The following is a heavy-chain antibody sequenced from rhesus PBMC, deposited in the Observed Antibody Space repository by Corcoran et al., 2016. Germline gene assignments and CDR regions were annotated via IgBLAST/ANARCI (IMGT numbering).Heavy chain of an antibody. CDR2: IYGSSSST. CDR1: GGCISGGYYY. V-gene: IGHV4S17*01. Sequence: QVKLQESGPGLVKPLETLSLTCAVSGGCISGGYYYWSWIRQPPGKGLEGIGYIYGSSSSTNSNPSLKSRVTISEDTSKNQFSLNLSSVTAADTAVYYCAREAAAGRRDLRYWGQGVLVTVSS. J-gene: IGHJ4*01. D-gene: IGHD6-25*01. CDR3: AREAAAGRRDLRY.